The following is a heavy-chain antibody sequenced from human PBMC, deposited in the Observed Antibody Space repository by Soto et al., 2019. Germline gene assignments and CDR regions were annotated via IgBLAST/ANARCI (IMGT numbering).Heavy chain of an antibody. CDR3: ARTSHDDSSGCYEDFDV. D-gene: IGHD3-22*01. CDR2: IDPTDSYT. J-gene: IGHJ3*01. V-gene: IGHV5-10-1*01. CDR1: GYSFAHYW. Sequence: GEALKLSCQGSGYSFAHYWISLGRQMPGKGLEWMGRIDPTDSYTRYSPSFEGHVTFSVDKSINTAYLKWSSLMASDTASDYCARTSHDDSSGCYEDFDVRGKGTRITV.